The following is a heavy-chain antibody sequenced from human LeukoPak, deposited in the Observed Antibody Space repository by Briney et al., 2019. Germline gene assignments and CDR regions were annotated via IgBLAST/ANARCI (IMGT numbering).Heavy chain of an antibody. CDR3: ARSLYDVSIYYLDY. CDR1: GYSFTSYW. J-gene: IGHJ4*02. CDR2: IYPTDSDT. Sequence: GESLQISCKGSGYSFTSYWIGWVRQMPGKGLEWMGIIYPTDSDTRYSPSFQGQVTISADKSISTAYLQWGSLKASDTAMYYCARSLYDVSIYYLDYWGQGTLVTVST. V-gene: IGHV5-51*01. D-gene: IGHD3-16*01.